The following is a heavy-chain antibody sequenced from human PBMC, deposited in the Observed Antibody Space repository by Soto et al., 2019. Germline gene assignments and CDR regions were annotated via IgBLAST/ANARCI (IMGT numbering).Heavy chain of an antibody. Sequence: QVQLVQSGAEVKKPGASVKVSCKASGYTFSSYDINWVRQATGQGLEWMGWMNPNSGDTNYPQKFQGRVTMTRNTSMATAYMELGSLRSDDTAVYYCSRGLKFTTPLVRGVNPYYYYYMDVWGEVTTVTVSS. D-gene: IGHD3-10*01. J-gene: IGHJ6*03. CDR1: GYTFSSYD. V-gene: IGHV1-8*01. CDR2: MNPNSGDT. CDR3: SRGLKFTTPLVRGVNPYYYYYMDV.